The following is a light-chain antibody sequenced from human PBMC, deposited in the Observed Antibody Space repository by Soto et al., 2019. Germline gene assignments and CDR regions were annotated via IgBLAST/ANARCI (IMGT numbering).Light chain of an antibody. J-gene: IGLJ2*01. CDR1: SSNIGSNY. CDR3: TAWDDTLRGPL. CDR2: RNN. Sequence: QSVLTQPPSASGTPGQRVTISCSGSSSNIGSNYVYWYQQLLGTAPKLLIYRNNQRPSGVPDRFSGSKSGPSASLAISGVRSEDEADYYCTAWDDTLRGPLFGGGTQLTVL. V-gene: IGLV1-47*01.